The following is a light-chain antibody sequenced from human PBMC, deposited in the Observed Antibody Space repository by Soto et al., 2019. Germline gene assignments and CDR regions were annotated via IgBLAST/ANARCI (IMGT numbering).Light chain of an antibody. J-gene: IGKJ1*01. CDR3: QQYGNSRT. V-gene: IGKV3-20*01. CDR1: QSVSSNY. Sequence: EIVLTQSPVTWSPSXGQRHSLTXXASQSVSSNYLAWYQQKLGQAPRLLIYGASTRATGIPDRFSGSGSGTDFTLTISRLEPEDFAVYYCQQYGNSRTFGQGTKVDIK. CDR2: GAS.